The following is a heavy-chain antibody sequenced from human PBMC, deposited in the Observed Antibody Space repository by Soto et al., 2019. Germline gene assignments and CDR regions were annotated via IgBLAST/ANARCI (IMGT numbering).Heavy chain of an antibody. CDR2: IYYRGNT. D-gene: IGHD3-9*01. Sequence: QLQLQESGPGLVKPSETLSLTCSVSGDSINSDNYYWGWIRQPPGKGLEWIGSIYYRGNTYYIPSLKTRVTIPLDKSKSQFSLKLNSVTAADSAVYFCARLEGLATISYYFDYWGQGTLVTVSS. CDR1: GDSINSDNYY. V-gene: IGHV4-39*01. CDR3: ARLEGLATISYYFDY. J-gene: IGHJ4*02.